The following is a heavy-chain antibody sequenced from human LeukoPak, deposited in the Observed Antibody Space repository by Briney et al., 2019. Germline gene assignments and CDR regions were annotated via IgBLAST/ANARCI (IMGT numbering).Heavy chain of an antibody. Sequence: SETLSLTCTVSGDSISSGNYWGWIRQPPGKGLEWIGYIYYSGSTYYNPSLKSRVTISVDTSKNQFSLKLSSVTAADTAVYYCARVLLWKTGAFDIWGQGTMVTVSS. D-gene: IGHD3-10*01. J-gene: IGHJ3*02. CDR1: GDSISSGNY. CDR3: ARVLLWKTGAFDI. V-gene: IGHV4-30-4*08. CDR2: IYYSGST.